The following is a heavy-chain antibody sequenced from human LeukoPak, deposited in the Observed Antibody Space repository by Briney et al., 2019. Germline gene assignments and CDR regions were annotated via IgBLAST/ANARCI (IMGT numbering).Heavy chain of an antibody. CDR2: IKQDGSEK. V-gene: IGHV3-7*01. D-gene: IGHD3-3*01. CDR3: ARERQNKDFWSGGDY. CDR1: GLTFRNYA. Sequence: PGGSLRLSCAASGLTFRNYAMNWVRQAPGKGLEWVANIKQDGSEKYYVDSVKGRFTISRDNAKNSLYLQMNTLRPEDTAVYYCARERQNKDFWSGGDYWGQGTLVTVSS. J-gene: IGHJ4*02.